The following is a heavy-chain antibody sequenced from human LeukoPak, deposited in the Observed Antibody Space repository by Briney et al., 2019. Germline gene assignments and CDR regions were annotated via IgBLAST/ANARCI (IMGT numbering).Heavy chain of an antibody. D-gene: IGHD3-22*01. V-gene: IGHV3-48*03. CDR1: GFTFSAYE. CDR2: ISSSDSTI. J-gene: IGHJ4*02. Sequence: GGSLRLSCAASGFTFSAYEMNWVRQAPGKGLEWVSYISSSDSTIYYADSVKGRFTISRDNAKNSLYLQMNSLRAEDTAVYYCAREMDYYDSRPIDYWGQGTLVTVSS. CDR3: AREMDYYDSRPIDY.